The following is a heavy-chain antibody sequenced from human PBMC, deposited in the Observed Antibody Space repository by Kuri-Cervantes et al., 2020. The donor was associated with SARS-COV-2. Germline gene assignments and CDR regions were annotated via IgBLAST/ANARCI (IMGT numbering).Heavy chain of an antibody. V-gene: IGHV4-59*08. J-gene: IGHJ5*02. CDR1: GGSISSYY. CDR2: IYYSGST. D-gene: IGHD3-3*01. Sequence: ESLKISCTVSGGSISSYYWSWIRQPPGKGLEWIGYIYYSGSTNYNPSLKSRVTISVDTSKNQFSLKLSSVTAADTAVYYCARHRGTIFGVVIWWFDPWGQGTLVTVSS. CDR3: ARHRGTIFGVVIWWFDP.